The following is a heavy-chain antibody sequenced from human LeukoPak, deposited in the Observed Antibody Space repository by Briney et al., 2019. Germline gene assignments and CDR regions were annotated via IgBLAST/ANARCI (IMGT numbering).Heavy chain of an antibody. CDR2: INHSGST. CDR1: GGSFSGYY. J-gene: IGHJ3*02. Sequence: SETLSLTCAVYGGSFSGYYWSWIRQPPGKGLEWSGEINHSGSTNYNPSLKSRVTISVDTSKNQFSLKLSSVTAADTAVYYCARQTYYYDSSGYRPAFDIWGQGTMVTVSS. V-gene: IGHV4-34*01. CDR3: ARQTYYYDSSGYRPAFDI. D-gene: IGHD3-22*01.